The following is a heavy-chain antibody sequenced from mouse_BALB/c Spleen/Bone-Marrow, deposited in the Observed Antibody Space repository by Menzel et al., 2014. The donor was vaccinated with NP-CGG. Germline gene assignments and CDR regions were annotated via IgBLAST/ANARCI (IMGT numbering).Heavy chain of an antibody. J-gene: IGHJ3*01. CDR3: AREKVYYGISWFAY. V-gene: IGHV1-61*01. CDR1: GYSFTTYW. CDR2: IHPSDSET. Sequence: VKLQESGTEVVRPGASVKLSCKASGYSFTTYWMNWVKQRPGQGLEWIGMIHPSDSETRLNQKFKDKATLTVDKSSSTAYMRLNSPTSEDSAVYYCAREKVYYGISWFAYWGQGTLVTVSA. D-gene: IGHD2-1*01.